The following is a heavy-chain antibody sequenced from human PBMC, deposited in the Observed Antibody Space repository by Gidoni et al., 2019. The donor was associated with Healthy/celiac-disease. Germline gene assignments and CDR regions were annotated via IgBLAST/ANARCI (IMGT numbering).Heavy chain of an antibody. Sequence: VQLVQSGAEVKRPGSAVTLSRKASGYTFTSYDINWVRQATGQGLEWMGWMNPNSGNTGYAQKFQGRVTMTRNTSISTAYMKLRSLGSEDTAVYYCARGDPFDYWGQGPLVTVSS. V-gene: IGHV1-8*01. CDR1: GYTFTSYD. CDR3: ARGDPFDY. CDR2: MNPNSGNT. J-gene: IGHJ4*02.